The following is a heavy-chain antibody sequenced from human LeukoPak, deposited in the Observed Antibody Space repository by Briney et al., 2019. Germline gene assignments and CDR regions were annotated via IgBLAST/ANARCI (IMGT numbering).Heavy chain of an antibody. D-gene: IGHD3-22*01. V-gene: IGHV3-23*01. Sequence: GGSLRLSCAASGFTFSSYGMSWVRQAPGKGLEWVSAISGSGGSTYYADSVKGRFTISRDNSKNTLYLQMNSLRAEDTAVYYCAKDQLTYYYDSSGYCDYWGQGTLVTVSS. J-gene: IGHJ4*02. CDR3: AKDQLTYYYDSSGYCDY. CDR2: ISGSGGST. CDR1: GFTFSSYG.